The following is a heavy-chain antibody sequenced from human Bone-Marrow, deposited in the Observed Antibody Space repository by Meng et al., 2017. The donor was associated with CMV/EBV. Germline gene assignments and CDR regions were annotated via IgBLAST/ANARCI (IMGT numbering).Heavy chain of an antibody. Sequence: GESLKISCAASGFTFSSYSMNWVRQAPGKGLEWVANIKQDGSEKYYVDSVKGRFTISRDNAKNSLYLQMNSLRAEDTAVYYCARVRYYDSSGTPGDVDCWGQGTLVTVSS. CDR2: IKQDGSEK. J-gene: IGHJ4*02. CDR3: ARVRYYDSSGTPGDVDC. CDR1: GFTFSSYS. V-gene: IGHV3-7*01. D-gene: IGHD3-22*01.